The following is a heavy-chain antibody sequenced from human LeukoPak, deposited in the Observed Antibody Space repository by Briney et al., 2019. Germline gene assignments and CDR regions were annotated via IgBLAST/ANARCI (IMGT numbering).Heavy chain of an antibody. CDR2: NNHSGST. J-gene: IGHJ4*02. CDR3: ARAPGITMIVV. CDR1: GGSFSGYY. V-gene: IGHV4-34*01. D-gene: IGHD3-22*01. Sequence: SETLSLTCAVYGGSFSGYYWSWIRQPPGKGLEWIGENNHSGSTNYNPSLKSRVTISVDTSKNQFSLKLSSVTAADTAVYYCARAPGITMIVVWGQGTLVTVSS.